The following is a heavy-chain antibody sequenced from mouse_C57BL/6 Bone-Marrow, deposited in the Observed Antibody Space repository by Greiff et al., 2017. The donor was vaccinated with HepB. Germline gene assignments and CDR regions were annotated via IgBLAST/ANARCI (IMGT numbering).Heavy chain of an antibody. CDR3: AREGSTNYDYDAS. CDR1: GYTFTDYY. D-gene: IGHD2-4*01. CDR2: IYPGSGNT. Sequence: QVQLKQSGAELVRPGASVKLSCKASGYTFTDYYINWVKQRPGQGLEWIARIYPGSGNTYYNEKFKGKATLTAEKSSSTAYMQLSSLTSEDSAVYICAREGSTNYDYDASWGQGTLVTVSA. V-gene: IGHV1-76*01. J-gene: IGHJ3*01.